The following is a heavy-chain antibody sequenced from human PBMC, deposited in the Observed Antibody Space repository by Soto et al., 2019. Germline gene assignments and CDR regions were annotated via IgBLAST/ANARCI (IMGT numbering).Heavy chain of an antibody. CDR1: GFTFSSYA. Sequence: GGSLRLSCAASGFTFSSYAMSWVRQAPGKGLEWVSAISGSGGSTYYADSVKGRFTISRDNSKNTLYLQMNSLRAEDTAVYYCAKGSITIFGVATSYYYYYMDVWGKGTTVTVSS. J-gene: IGHJ6*03. D-gene: IGHD3-3*01. CDR3: AKGSITIFGVATSYYYYYMDV. V-gene: IGHV3-23*01. CDR2: ISGSGGST.